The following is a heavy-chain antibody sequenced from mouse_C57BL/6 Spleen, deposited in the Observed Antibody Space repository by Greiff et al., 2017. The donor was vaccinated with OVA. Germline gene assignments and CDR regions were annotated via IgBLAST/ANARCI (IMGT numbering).Heavy chain of an antibody. CDR1: GYAFTNYL. V-gene: IGHV1-54*01. CDR2: INPGSGGT. D-gene: IGHD2-3*01. J-gene: IGHJ3*01. Sequence: QVQLQQSGAELVRPGTSVKVSCKASGYAFTNYLIEWVKQRPGQGLEWIGVINPGSGGTNYNEKFKGKATLTADKSSSTAYMQLSSLTSEDSAVYFCARSTDGYYFGAYWGQGTLVTVSA. CDR3: ARSTDGYYFGAY.